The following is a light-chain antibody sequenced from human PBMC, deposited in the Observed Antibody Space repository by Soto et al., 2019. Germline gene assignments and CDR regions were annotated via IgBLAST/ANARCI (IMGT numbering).Light chain of an antibody. V-gene: IGKV1-33*01. CDR3: QQYDNLPFT. J-gene: IGKJ3*01. CDR1: QDISNY. Sequence: DIQMTQSPSSLSASVGDRVTITCQASQDISNYLNWYQQKPGKAPKLLIYDASNLETGVPSRFSGSGSGTDFTFTISSLQPEYIATYYFQQYDNLPFTFGPGTKVDIK. CDR2: DAS.